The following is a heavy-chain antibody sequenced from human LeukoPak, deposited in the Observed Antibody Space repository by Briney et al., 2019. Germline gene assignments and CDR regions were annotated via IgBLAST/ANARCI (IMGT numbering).Heavy chain of an antibody. CDR1: GFTVSSNY. CDR3: TAGSYYSPDY. J-gene: IGHJ4*02. Sequence: GGSLRLSCAASGFTVSSNYMSWVRQAPGKGLEWVSVIYSGGSTYCADSVKGRFTISRDNSKNTLYLQMNSLRAEDTAVYYCTAGSYYSPDYWGQGTLVTVSS. V-gene: IGHV3-53*01. D-gene: IGHD1-26*01. CDR2: IYSGGST.